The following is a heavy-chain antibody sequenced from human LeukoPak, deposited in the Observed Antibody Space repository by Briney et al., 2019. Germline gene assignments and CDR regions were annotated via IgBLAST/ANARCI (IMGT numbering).Heavy chain of an antibody. CDR3: ARVREDDYEGFDY. V-gene: IGHV3-30-3*01. D-gene: IGHD4-17*01. CDR2: ISYDGSNK. J-gene: IGHJ4*02. CDR1: GFTISSYA. Sequence: QPGRSLRLSCAASGFTISSYAMHWVRQAPGKGLEWVAVISYDGSNKYYADSVKGRFTISRDNSKNTLYLQMNSLRAEDTAVYYCARVREDDYEGFDYWGQGTLVTVSS.